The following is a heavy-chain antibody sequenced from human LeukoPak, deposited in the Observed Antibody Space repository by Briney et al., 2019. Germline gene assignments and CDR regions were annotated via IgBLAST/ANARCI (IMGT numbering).Heavy chain of an antibody. V-gene: IGHV3-48*01. CDR3: ARDYMWAIDI. CDR1: EFTFSSYS. Sequence: PGGSLRLSCAASEFTFSSYSLNWVRQAPGKGLEWFSYISSDGGAIYYADSVKSRFTISRDNARNSLYLQMNSLRAEDTAVYYCARDYMWAIDIWGQGTMVTVSS. D-gene: IGHD2-21*01. J-gene: IGHJ3*02. CDR2: ISSDGGAI.